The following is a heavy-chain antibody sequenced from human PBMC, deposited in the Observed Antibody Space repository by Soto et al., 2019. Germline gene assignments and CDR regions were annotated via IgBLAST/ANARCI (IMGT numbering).Heavy chain of an antibody. CDR3: ATELRYFDWSRWRRAFDI. CDR2: MNPNSGNT. J-gene: IGHJ3*02. Sequence: ASVKVSCKASGYTFTSYDINWVRQATGQGLEWMGWMNPNSGNTGYAQKFQGRVTMTRNTSISTAYMELSSLRSEDTAVYYCATELRYFDWSRWRRAFDIWGQGTIVT. D-gene: IGHD3-9*01. CDR1: GYTFTSYD. V-gene: IGHV1-8*01.